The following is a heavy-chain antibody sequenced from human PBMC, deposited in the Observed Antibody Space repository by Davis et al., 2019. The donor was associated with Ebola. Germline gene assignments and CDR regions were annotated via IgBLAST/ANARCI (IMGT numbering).Heavy chain of an antibody. CDR1: GYTFTSYG. CDR3: ARVTIFGVGSDAFDI. J-gene: IGHJ3*02. Sequence: ASVKVSCKASGYTFTSYGISWVRQAPGQGLEWMGWISAYNGNTNYAQKLQGRVTMTTDTSTSTAYMELSSLRSEDTAVYYCARVTIFGVGSDAFDIWGQGTMVIVSS. CDR2: ISAYNGNT. V-gene: IGHV1-18*04. D-gene: IGHD3-3*01.